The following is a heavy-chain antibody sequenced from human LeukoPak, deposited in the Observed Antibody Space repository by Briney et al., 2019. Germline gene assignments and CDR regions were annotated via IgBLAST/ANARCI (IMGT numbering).Heavy chain of an antibody. D-gene: IGHD2-21*01. V-gene: IGHV3-30*18. CDR1: GFTFSSYG. Sequence: PGRSLRLSCAASGFTFSSYGMHWVRQAPGKGLEWVAVISYDGSNKYYADSVKGRFTISRDNSKNTLYLQMNSLRAEDTAVYYCAKDLWFNYYYGMDVWGQGTTVPVSS. CDR3: AKDLWFNYYYGMDV. CDR2: ISYDGSNK. J-gene: IGHJ6*02.